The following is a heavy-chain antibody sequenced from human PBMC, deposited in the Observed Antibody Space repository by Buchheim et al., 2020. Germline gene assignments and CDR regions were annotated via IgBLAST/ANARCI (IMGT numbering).Heavy chain of an antibody. CDR2: ISGSGGST. Sequence: EVQLLESGGGLVQPGGSLRLSCAASGFTFSSYAMSWVRQAPGKGLEWVSAISGSGGSTYYADSVKGRFTISRDNSKNTLYLQMNSLRAEDTGVYYCAKGSRRIVVVPAANRDGMDVWGQGTT. J-gene: IGHJ6*02. CDR3: AKGSRRIVVVPAANRDGMDV. D-gene: IGHD2-2*01. CDR1: GFTFSSYA. V-gene: IGHV3-23*01.